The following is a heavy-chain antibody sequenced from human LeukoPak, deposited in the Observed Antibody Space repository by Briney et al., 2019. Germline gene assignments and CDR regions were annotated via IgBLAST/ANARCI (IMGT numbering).Heavy chain of an antibody. V-gene: IGHV3-48*01. J-gene: IGHJ4*02. CDR2: ISGRSSTI. D-gene: IGHD1-26*01. Sequence: PGGSLRLSCAASAFTFSDYSMNWVRQAPGKGLEWTSYISGRSSTIYYADSVRGRFTISRDNAKNSMYLQMNSLGAEDTAVYYCARDRLTSGSYFFDYWGQGTLVTVSS. CDR3: ARDRLTSGSYFFDY. CDR1: AFTFSDYS.